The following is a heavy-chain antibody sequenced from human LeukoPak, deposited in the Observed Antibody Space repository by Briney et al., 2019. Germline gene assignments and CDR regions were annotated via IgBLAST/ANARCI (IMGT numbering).Heavy chain of an antibody. CDR2: ISGSGGST. CDR1: GFPFSSYT. CDR3: AKKFWSDKYDYDYMDV. V-gene: IGHV3-23*01. J-gene: IGHJ6*03. D-gene: IGHD3-3*01. Sequence: PGGSLRLSCAASGFPFSSYTMSWVRQAPGKGLEGVSGISGSGGSTYYADSVKGRFTISRDNSKNTLYLEMNSLRADDTAVYYCAKKFWSDKYDYDYMDVWGKGTTVTVSS.